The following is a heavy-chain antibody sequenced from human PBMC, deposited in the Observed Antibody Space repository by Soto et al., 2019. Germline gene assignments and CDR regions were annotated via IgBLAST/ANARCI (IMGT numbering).Heavy chain of an antibody. J-gene: IGHJ4*02. Sequence: QVQLQESGPGLVKPSETLSLTCTVSGGSISSYYWSWIRQPPGKGLEWIGYIYYSGSTNYNPSLQSRVTISVDTSKNQFPLKLSSVTAADTAVYYCARRYGGTFDYWGQGTLVTVSS. D-gene: IGHD2-15*01. CDR1: GGSISSYY. CDR3: ARRYGGTFDY. CDR2: IYYSGST. V-gene: IGHV4-59*08.